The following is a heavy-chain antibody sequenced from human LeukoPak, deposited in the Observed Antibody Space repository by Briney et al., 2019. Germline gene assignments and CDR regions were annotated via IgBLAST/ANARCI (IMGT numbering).Heavy chain of an antibody. Sequence: GGSLRLSCTASGFTFSTYWMTWVRQAPGKGLEWVANIKTDGTEDYYADSVKGRFTISRDNAKNSLYLHMKSLRVDDTAVYYCARRLVGGTDYFDYWGQGTLVTVSS. CDR1: GFTFSTYW. J-gene: IGHJ4*02. CDR2: IKTDGTED. CDR3: ARRLVGGTDYFDY. V-gene: IGHV3-7*01. D-gene: IGHD1-26*01.